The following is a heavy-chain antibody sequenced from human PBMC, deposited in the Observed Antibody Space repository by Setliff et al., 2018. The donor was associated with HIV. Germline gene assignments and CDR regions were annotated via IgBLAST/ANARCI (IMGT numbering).Heavy chain of an antibody. CDR2: IYYTGIT. CDR3: ARETYDYVWGSYRYGGSDY. J-gene: IGHJ4*01. V-gene: IGHV4-59*02. Sequence: PSETLSLTCSISGGSVTSYLWHWFRQPPGKGLEWIGYIYYTGITDNNPSLEGRVTISVDTSKNQFSLKLSSVTAADTAVYYCARETYDYVWGSYRYGGSDYWGQGTLVTVSS. D-gene: IGHD3-16*02. CDR1: GGSVTSYL.